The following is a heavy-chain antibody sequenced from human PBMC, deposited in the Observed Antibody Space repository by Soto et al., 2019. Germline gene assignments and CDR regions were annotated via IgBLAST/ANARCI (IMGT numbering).Heavy chain of an antibody. Sequence: QVQLVQSGPEVKKPGASVKVSCRASGYNFPNYGISWVRQAPGQGLEWMGWINAYNGNTNYAQNLQGRVTMTTDTPTSTAYMELMSLRSDDTAMYYCARDRQFALWGQGTLVTVSS. CDR2: INAYNGNT. J-gene: IGHJ4*02. CDR1: GYNFPNYG. V-gene: IGHV1-18*01. CDR3: ARDRQFAL.